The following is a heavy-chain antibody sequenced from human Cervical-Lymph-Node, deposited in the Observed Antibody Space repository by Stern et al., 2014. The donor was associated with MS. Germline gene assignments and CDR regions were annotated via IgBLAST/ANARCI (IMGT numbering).Heavy chain of an antibody. CDR2: IYPYDSDT. V-gene: IGHV5-51*01. J-gene: IGHJ4*02. CDR1: GYSFTIYY. CDR3: ARHVQGFDY. Sequence: EVQLVESGAEVKKPGESLKISCKLSGYSFTIYYIAWVRQMPGQGLDWMGVIYPYDSDTTYSPSFQGQVTISADKSITTAYLQWSSLRASDTAMYYCARHVQGFDYWGQGTLVTVSS.